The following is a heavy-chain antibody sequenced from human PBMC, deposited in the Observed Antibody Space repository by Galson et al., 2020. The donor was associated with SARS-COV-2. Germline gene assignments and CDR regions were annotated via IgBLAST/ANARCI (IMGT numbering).Heavy chain of an antibody. V-gene: IGHV1-18*01. Sequence: GESLKISCKTSPYSLINYDFNWVRQAPGQGLEWMGWISTHTSHTIYSQKFQDRVTMTTDTSTSTVYLELRSLTSHDTAVYYCATHGGHDGHSLDYWGQGTLVTVSS. CDR2: ISTHTSHT. CDR3: ATHGGHDGHSLDY. J-gene: IGHJ4*02. D-gene: IGHD5-12*01. CDR1: PYSLINYD.